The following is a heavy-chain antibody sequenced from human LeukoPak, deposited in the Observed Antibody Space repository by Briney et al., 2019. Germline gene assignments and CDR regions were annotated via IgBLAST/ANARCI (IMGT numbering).Heavy chain of an antibody. D-gene: IGHD5-18*01. CDR1: GYSISSGYY. CDR2: IYHSGST. J-gene: IGHJ4*02. V-gene: IGHV4-38-2*02. CDR3: ARDGGDSYGYGFDY. Sequence: PSETLSLTCTVSGYSISSGYYWGWIRQPPGKGLEWIGSIYHSGSTYYNPSLKSRVTISVDTSKNQFSLKLSSVTAADTAVYYCARDGGDSYGYGFDYWGQGTLVTVSA.